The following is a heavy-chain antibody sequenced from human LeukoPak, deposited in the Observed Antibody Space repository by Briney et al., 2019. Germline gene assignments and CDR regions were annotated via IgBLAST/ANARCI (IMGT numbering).Heavy chain of an antibody. CDR3: ARDLFGGTRALGAFDI. J-gene: IGHJ3*02. CDR1: GDSVSSNSAA. Sequence: SQTLSLTCAISGDSVSSNSAAWNWIRQSPSRGLEWLGRTYYRSRWYNDYAVSVKSRITINPDTSKNQFSLQLNSVTPEDTAVYYCARDLFGGTRALGAFDIWGQGTMVTVSS. V-gene: IGHV6-1*01. D-gene: IGHD3-16*01. CDR2: TYYRSRWYN.